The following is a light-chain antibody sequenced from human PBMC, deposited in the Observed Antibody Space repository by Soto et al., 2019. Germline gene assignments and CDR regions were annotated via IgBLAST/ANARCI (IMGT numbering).Light chain of an antibody. CDR1: QSLSSY. V-gene: IGKV3-11*01. CDR2: DAS. J-gene: IGKJ3*01. Sequence: EIVLTQSPATLSLSPGERATLSCRASQSLSSYLAWYQQKPGQAPRLLIYDASNRATGIPARFSGSGSGTDFTLTISSLEPEDFAFYYCQQRSNWPTFGPGTKVDIK. CDR3: QQRSNWPT.